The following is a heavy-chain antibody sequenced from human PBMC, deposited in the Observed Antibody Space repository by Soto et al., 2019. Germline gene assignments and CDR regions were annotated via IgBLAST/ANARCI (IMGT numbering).Heavy chain of an antibody. D-gene: IGHD5-18*01. J-gene: IGHJ4*02. CDR2: INHSGST. CDR3: ARGARRTAMVGGPQYY. CDR1: GGSFSGYY. V-gene: IGHV4-34*01. Sequence: QVQLQQWGAGLLKPSETLSLTCAVYGGSFSGYYWSWIRQPPGKGLEWIGEINHSGSTNYNPSLKSRVTISVDTSKNQFSLKLSSVTAADTAVYYCARGARRTAMVGGPQYYWGQGTLVTVSS.